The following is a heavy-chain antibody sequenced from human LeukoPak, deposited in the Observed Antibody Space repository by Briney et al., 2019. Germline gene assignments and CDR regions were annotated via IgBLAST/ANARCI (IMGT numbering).Heavy chain of an antibody. Sequence: PAETLSLTCAVYGGSFSGHFWSWIRQPPGKGLEWIGEINHITSTNYNPSLMSRVTISVDTSKNQISLTLNSVTAADTAVYYCATEPDYWGQGTLVT. J-gene: IGHJ4*02. CDR2: INHITST. CDR1: GGSFSGHF. CDR3: ATEPDY. V-gene: IGHV4-34*01.